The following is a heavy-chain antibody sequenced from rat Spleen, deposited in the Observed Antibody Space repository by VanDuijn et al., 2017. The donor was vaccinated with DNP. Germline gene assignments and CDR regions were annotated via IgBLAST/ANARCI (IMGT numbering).Heavy chain of an antibody. CDR1: GFTFSDYG. J-gene: IGHJ3*01. CDR3: ATSSYFGYDYGFAY. Sequence: EVQLVESGGGLVQPGRSMKLSCAASGFTFSDYGMAWVLQAPTKGLEWVASITSSGGSTYYPDSVKGRFTISRDNAKNTLYLQMNSLRSEDTATYYCATSSYFGYDYGFAYWGQGTLVTVSS. V-gene: IGHV5S13*01. CDR2: ITSSGGST. D-gene: IGHD1-7*01.